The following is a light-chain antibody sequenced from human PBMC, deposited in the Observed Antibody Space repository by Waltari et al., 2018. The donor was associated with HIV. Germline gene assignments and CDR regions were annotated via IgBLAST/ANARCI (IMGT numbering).Light chain of an antibody. V-gene: IGLV3-25*03. CDR2: EDT. J-gene: IGLJ1*01. Sequence: SYELTQPPSVSVSPGQTARITCSGDALPIQNTYWYQQKPGQAPVLVIFEDTERPSGIPERFSGSTSGTTVTLIISGVQAEDEADYFCRSADTSGSVVFGGGTRVTVL. CDR3: RSADTSGSVV. CDR1: ALPIQN.